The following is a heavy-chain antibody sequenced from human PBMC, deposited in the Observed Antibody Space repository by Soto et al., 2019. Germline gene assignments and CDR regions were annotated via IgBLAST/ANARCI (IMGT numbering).Heavy chain of an antibody. D-gene: IGHD1-26*01. CDR2: TNTGGTT. CDR3: AKGDGFILAV. CDR1: GFTVNSNY. V-gene: IGHV3-53*02. Sequence: EVQVLATGGGLIQPGGSLRLSCAASGFTVNSNYMSWVRQDPGEGLQWVSITNTGGTTYYADSVKGRFTVSRDNSKNTLYLQVNSLRDEDTAVYYCAKGDGFILAVWGQGTMVSVSS. J-gene: IGHJ6*02.